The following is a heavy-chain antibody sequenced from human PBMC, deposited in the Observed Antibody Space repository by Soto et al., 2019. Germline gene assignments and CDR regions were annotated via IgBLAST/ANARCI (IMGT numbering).Heavy chain of an antibody. V-gene: IGHV4-34*01. J-gene: IGHJ4*02. CDR2: INHSGST. Sequence: SETLSLTCAVYGVSFSGYYWSWIRQPPGKGLEWIGEINHSGSTNYNPSLKSRFTISVDTSKNQFSLKLTSMTAADTAVYYCARDQNGSGNYYTRYFDYWGQGTLVTVSS. CDR3: ARDQNGSGNYYTRYFDY. D-gene: IGHD3-10*01. CDR1: GVSFSGYY.